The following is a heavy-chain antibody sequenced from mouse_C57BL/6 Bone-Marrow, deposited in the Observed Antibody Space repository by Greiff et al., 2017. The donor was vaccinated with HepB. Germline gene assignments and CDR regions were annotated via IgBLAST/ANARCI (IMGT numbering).Heavy chain of an antibody. CDR1: GFNIKNTY. V-gene: IGHV14-3*01. J-gene: IGHJ3*01. D-gene: IGHD1-1*01. CDR3: ARLFYYYGSSYPAWFAY. Sequence: DVQLQESVAELVRPGASVKLSCTASGFNIKNTYMHWVKQRPEQGLEWIGRIDPANGNTKYAPKFQGKATITADTSSNTAYLQLSSLTSEDTAIYYCARLFYYYGSSYPAWFAYWGQGTLVTVSA. CDR2: IDPANGNT.